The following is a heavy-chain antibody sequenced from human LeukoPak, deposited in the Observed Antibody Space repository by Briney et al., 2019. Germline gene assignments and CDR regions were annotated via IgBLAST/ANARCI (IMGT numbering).Heavy chain of an antibody. CDR2: ISAYNDNT. V-gene: IGHV1-18*04. CDR1: GYTFTGYY. J-gene: IGHJ6*03. Sequence: ASVKVSCKASGYTFTGYYMHWVRQAPGQGLEWMGWISAYNDNTNYAQKLQGRVTMTTDTSTSTAYMELRSLRSDDTAVYYCALSQRAYGYYRKYYYYMDVWGKGTTVTVSS. D-gene: IGHD3-22*01. CDR3: ALSQRAYGYYRKYYYYMDV.